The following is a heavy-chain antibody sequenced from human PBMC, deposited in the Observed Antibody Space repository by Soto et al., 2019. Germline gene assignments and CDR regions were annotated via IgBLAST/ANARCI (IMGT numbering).Heavy chain of an antibody. V-gene: IGHV1-3*01. CDR3: ARDTGDGTFDF. CDR1: GYTFSSYA. D-gene: IGHD7-27*01. Sequence: ASVKVSCKASGYTFSSYAMHWVRQAPGQRLEWVGWINAGYGNTKSSQKFQDRVTISRDTSASTAYMELTSLRSEDTAVYYCARDTGDGTFDFWGRGTLVTVSS. CDR2: INAGYGNT. J-gene: IGHJ4*02.